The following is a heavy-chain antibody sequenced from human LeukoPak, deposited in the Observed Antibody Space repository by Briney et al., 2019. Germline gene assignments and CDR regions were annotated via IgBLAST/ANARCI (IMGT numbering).Heavy chain of an antibody. V-gene: IGHV3-9*01. J-gene: IGHJ5*01. CDR2: ISWNSDTI. CDR3: AKTFGLGSYYKPWFDS. CDR1: GFTFGHYA. Sequence: PGRSLRPSCAASGFTFGHYAMHWVRHTPGKGLEWVSGISWNSDTIGYADSVKGRFTISRDNATNSLSLRMNSLRVEDTAFYYCAKTFGLGSYYKPWFDSWGQGTLVTVSS. D-gene: IGHD3-10*01.